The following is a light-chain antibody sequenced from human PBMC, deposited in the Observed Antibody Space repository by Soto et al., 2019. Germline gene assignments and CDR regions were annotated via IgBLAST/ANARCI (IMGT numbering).Light chain of an antibody. V-gene: IGKV4-1*01. CDR1: QSVLYSSNNKNY. CDR2: WAS. Sequence: DIVMTQSPDSLAVSLGERATINCNSSQSVLYSSNNKNYLAWYQQKPGQPPKLLIYWASTRESGVPDRFSGSGSATDFTLTISSLQAEDVAVYYCQQYYTTPWTFGQGTKVDIK. CDR3: QQYYTTPWT. J-gene: IGKJ1*01.